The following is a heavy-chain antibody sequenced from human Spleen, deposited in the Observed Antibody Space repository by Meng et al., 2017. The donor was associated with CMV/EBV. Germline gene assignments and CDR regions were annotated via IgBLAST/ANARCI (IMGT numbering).Heavy chain of an antibody. D-gene: IGHD5-18*01. CDR1: GFTFNSHG. CDR2: IWYDGTKK. Sequence: GESLKISCAASGFTFNSHGMHWVRQAPGEGLEWVAVIWYDGTKKYYADSVKGRFTISRDNSKNTLSLQMNSLRAEDTAVYHCVKEGYTFGQGYYYYYGLDVWGQGTTVTVSS. CDR3: VKEGYTFGQGYYYYYGLDV. V-gene: IGHV3-33*06. J-gene: IGHJ6*02.